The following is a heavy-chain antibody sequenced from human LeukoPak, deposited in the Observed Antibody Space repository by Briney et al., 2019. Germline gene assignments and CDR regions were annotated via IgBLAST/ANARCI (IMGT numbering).Heavy chain of an antibody. Sequence: GGSLRLSCAASGFTFSSYSMNWVRQAPGKGLEWVSSISSSSSYIYYADSVKGRFTISRDNAKNSLYLQMNSLRAEDTAVYYCARVIAMDLDAFDIWGQGTMVTVSS. CDR1: GFTFSSYS. CDR3: ARVIAMDLDAFDI. J-gene: IGHJ3*02. D-gene: IGHD5-18*01. V-gene: IGHV3-21*01. CDR2: ISSSSSYI.